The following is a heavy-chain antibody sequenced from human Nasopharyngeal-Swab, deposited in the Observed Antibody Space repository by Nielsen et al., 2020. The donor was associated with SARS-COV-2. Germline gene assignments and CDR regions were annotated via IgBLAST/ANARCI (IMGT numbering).Heavy chain of an antibody. CDR2: IRSKANSYAT. J-gene: IGHJ4*02. CDR3: TRHGDYGGNSGVDY. Sequence: GGSLRLSCAASGFTFSGSAMHWVRQASGKGLEWVGRIRSKANSYATAYAASVKGRFTISRDDSKNTAHLQMNSLKTEDTAVYYCTRHGDYGGNSGVDYWGQGTLVTVSS. CDR1: GFTFSGSA. D-gene: IGHD4-23*01. V-gene: IGHV3-73*01.